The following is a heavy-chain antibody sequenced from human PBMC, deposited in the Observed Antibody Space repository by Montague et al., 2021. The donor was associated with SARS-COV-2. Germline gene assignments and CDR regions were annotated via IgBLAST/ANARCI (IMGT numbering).Heavy chain of an antibody. Sequence: SLRLSCAASGFTFSTYGMTWVRQAPGKGLEWVSSISASAMRTHYPGSVKGRFTISRDNSKNTLYLQMSSLRAEDTAVYFCLNYHGSGSYGDFWGQGTLVTVSP. CDR3: LNYHGSGSYGDF. V-gene: IGHV3-23*01. D-gene: IGHD3-10*01. CDR2: ISASAMRT. CDR1: GFTFSTYG. J-gene: IGHJ4*02.